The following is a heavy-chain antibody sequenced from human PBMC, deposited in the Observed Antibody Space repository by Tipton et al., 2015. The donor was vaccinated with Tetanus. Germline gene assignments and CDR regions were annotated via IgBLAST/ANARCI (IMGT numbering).Heavy chain of an antibody. J-gene: IGHJ6*04. CDR2: IRGNSDET. D-gene: IGHD1-14*01. Sequence: GSLRLSCVASGSTFGTYAMTWVRQAPGKGLEWVSSIRGNSDETYYSDSVKGRFTISRDHSKNTVSLQLNSLRADDTAIYYCAKEALGVLNLWGKGTTVIVSS. CDR1: GSTFGTYA. V-gene: IGHV3-23*01. CDR3: AKEALGVLNL.